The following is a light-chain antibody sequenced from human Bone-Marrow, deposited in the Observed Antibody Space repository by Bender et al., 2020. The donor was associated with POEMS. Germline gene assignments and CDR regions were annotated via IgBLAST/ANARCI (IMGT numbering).Light chain of an antibody. CDR3: AVWDDSLNGWV. V-gene: IGLV2-23*01. Sequence: QSALTQPASVSASPGQSITISCTGTSSDVGSYNLVSWYQQHPGKAPKLIIYEGIRRPSGVSHRFSGSRSANTASLIISGLQAEDESDYYCAVWDDSLNGWVFGGGTKLTVL. CDR1: SSDVGSYNL. J-gene: IGLJ3*02. CDR2: EGI.